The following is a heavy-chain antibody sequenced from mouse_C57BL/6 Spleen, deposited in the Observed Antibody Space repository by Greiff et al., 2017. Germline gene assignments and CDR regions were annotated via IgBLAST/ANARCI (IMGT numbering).Heavy chain of an antibody. J-gene: IGHJ2*01. V-gene: IGHV3-6*01. Sequence: ESGPGLVKPSQSLSLTCSVTGYSITSGSYWNCLRQFPGNKLERMGYISDDGNNNYNPSLKNRISISRDTSKNQFFLKLNYVTTEDTATYDSARASSWDAGDWGQGTTLSVSS. CDR2: ISDDGNN. CDR3: ARASSWDAGD. CDR1: GYSITSGSY. D-gene: IGHD4-1*01.